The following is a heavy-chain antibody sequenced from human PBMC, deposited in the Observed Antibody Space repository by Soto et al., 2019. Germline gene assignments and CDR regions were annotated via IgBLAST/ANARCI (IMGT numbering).Heavy chain of an antibody. CDR1: GFTFSSYW. J-gene: IGHJ4*02. V-gene: IGHV3-74*03. CDR2: INTDGSVA. D-gene: IGHD3-22*01. CDR3: ARDEFPYYYDSSGSDY. Sequence: GGSLRLSCAASGFTFSSYWMHWVRQAPGKGLVWVSRINTDGSVAMYVDSVKGRFTISRDNSKNTLYLQMNSLRAEDTAVYYCARDEFPYYYDSSGSDYWGQGTLVTVSS.